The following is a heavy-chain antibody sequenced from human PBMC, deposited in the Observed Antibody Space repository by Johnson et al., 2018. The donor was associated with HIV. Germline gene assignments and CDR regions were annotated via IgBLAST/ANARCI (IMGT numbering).Heavy chain of an antibody. D-gene: IGHD7-27*01. V-gene: IGHV3-20*04. J-gene: IGHJ3*02. CDR3: ARGGEKGAFDI. Sequence: VQLVESGGGLVQPGRSLRLSCAASGFTFDDYGMSWVRQAPGKGLEWVSGINWTGGSTGYADSVKGRFTISRDNSKNTLYLQMNSLKTEDTAVYYCARGGEKGAFDIWGQGTMVTVSS. CDR1: GFTFDDYG. CDR2: INWTGGST.